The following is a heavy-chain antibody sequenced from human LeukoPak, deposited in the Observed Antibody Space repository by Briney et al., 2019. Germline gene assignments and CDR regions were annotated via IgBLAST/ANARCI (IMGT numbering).Heavy chain of an antibody. Sequence: GGSLRLSCAASGFTFSSYAMHWVRQAPGKGLKGWAVISYDGSNKYYADSVKGRFTISRDNSKNTLYLQRNSLRAEDTAVYYCERDCRVVVTVLYYFDYWGQGTLVTVSS. D-gene: IGHD2-21*02. CDR1: GFTFSSYA. CDR3: ERDCRVVVTVLYYFDY. V-gene: IGHV3-30*04. CDR2: ISYDGSNK. J-gene: IGHJ4*02.